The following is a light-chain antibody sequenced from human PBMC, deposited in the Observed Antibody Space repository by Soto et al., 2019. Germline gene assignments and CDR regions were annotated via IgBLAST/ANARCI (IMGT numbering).Light chain of an antibody. CDR1: QTISTY. J-gene: IGKJ5*01. CDR3: LQRSGWPIT. V-gene: IGKV3-11*01. CDR2: DAS. Sequence: EIVLTQSPPTLSLSPGESAALSCRVSQTISTYLAWYQQKPGQAPRLLIYDASTRATGIPARFSGSGSGTDFTLSISYPEPEDFAVYYCLQRSGWPITFGQGTRLEI.